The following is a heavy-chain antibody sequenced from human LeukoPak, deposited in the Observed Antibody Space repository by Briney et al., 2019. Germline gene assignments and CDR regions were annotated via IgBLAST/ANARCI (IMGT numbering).Heavy chain of an antibody. V-gene: IGHV4-39*01. J-gene: IGHJ6*03. D-gene: IGHD3-22*01. Sequence: PSETLSLTCTVSGGSISSSSYYWGWIRQPPGKGLEWIGSIYYSGSTYYNPSLKSRVTISVDTSKNQFSLELSSVTAADTAVYYCEATYYYDSSGYYYRPYYYYYMDVWGKGTTVTVSS. CDR2: IYYSGST. CDR3: EATYYYDSSGYYYRPYYYYYMDV. CDR1: GGSISSSSYY.